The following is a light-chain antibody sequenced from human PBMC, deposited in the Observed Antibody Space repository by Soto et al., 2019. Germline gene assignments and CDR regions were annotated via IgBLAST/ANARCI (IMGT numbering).Light chain of an antibody. V-gene: IGKV1-5*01. CDR1: QSISSW. CDR3: QQYNSHSTWT. Sequence: DIQMTQSPATLSASVGDRVTITCRASQSISSWLAWYQQKPGKAPNLLIYDASSLESGVPSRFSGSGSGTEFTLTISSLQPDDFATYYCQQYNSHSTWTFGQGTKVDIK. J-gene: IGKJ1*01. CDR2: DAS.